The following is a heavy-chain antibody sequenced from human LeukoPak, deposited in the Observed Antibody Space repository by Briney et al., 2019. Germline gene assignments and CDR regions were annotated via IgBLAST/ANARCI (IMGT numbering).Heavy chain of an antibody. V-gene: IGHV4-34*01. CDR2: INHSGST. CDR3: ARGRFFDL. J-gene: IGHJ2*01. CDR1: GGSFSGYY. Sequence: SETLSLTCAVYGGSFSGYYWSWIRQPPGKGLEWIGEINHSGSTNYNPSLKSRVTISVDTSKNQFSLRLSSVTAADTAVYYCARGRFFDLWGRGTLVTVSS.